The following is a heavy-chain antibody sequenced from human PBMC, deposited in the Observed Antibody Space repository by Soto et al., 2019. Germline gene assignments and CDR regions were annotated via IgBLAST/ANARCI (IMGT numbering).Heavy chain of an antibody. CDR3: AKGGSSWSYSGY. CDR2: ITGSGGST. D-gene: IGHD6-13*01. J-gene: IGHJ4*02. V-gene: IGHV3-23*01. Sequence: EVQLLESGGGLVQPGGSLRLSCAASGFTFTSYSMTWVRQAPGKGLEWVSSITGSGGSTYYGDSVKGRFTISRDNSKNTLYLQMNSLRVDDTAVYYCAKGGSSWSYSGYWGQGRLVTVSS. CDR1: GFTFTSYS.